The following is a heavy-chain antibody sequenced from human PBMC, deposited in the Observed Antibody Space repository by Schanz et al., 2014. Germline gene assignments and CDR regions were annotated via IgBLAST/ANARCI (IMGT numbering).Heavy chain of an antibody. J-gene: IGHJ3*02. D-gene: IGHD3-10*01. CDR3: AKDFFIGVARGVIISHDAIDI. CDR1: GFAFRSYA. CDR2: ISGSGGST. V-gene: IGHV3-23*04. Sequence: AQLVESGGGVVQPGRSLRLSCAASGFAFRSYAMTWVRQAPGKGLDWVSAISGSGGSTVYADSVKGRFTISRDNSNNTVFLQMNSLRAEDTAVYYCAKDFFIGVARGVIISHDAIDIWGQGTKVTVSS.